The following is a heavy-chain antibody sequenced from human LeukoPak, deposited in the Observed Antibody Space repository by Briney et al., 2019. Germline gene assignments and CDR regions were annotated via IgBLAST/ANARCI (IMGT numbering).Heavy chain of an antibody. CDR3: VRGAGTGWRFDY. D-gene: IGHD6-19*01. V-gene: IGHV3-21*01. CDR2: ISSSSSYI. CDR1: GFTFSSYN. J-gene: IGHJ4*02. Sequence: GGSLRLSCAASGFTFSSYNMNWARQAQGKGLERVSSISSSSSYIYYADSVKGRFTISRDNAKNSVYLQMNSLRGEDTAVYYCVRGAGTGWRFDYWGQGTLVTVSS.